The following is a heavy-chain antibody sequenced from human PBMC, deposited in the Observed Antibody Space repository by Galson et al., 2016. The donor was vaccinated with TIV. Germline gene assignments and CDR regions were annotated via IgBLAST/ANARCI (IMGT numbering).Heavy chain of an antibody. V-gene: IGHV3-23*01. CDR3: AKPGKSGDYSWDGFDV. CDR1: GFSINFYH. Sequence: SLRLSCAASGFSINFYHLTWVRQAPGKGLEWVSSISLSGSHTFYADSVKGRFSISRDNSKSTLYLILNSLRVEDTAMYYCAKPGKSGDYSWDGFDVWGQGTLVTVSS. CDR2: ISLSGSHT. J-gene: IGHJ3*01. D-gene: IGHD2-21*02.